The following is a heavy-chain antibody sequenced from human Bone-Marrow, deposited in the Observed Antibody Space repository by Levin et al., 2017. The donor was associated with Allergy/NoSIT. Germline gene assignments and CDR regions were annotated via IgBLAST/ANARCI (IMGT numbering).Heavy chain of an antibody. CDR3: AKDPTDYDSGSQYYGRLLGAREWGY. J-gene: IGHJ4*02. CDR1: GSTFSSYG. D-gene: IGHD3-10*01. V-gene: IGHV3-30*18. Sequence: GGSLRLSCAASGSTFSSYGMHWVRQAPGKGLEWVAVLSYDGSNRYYADSVKGRFTISRDNSKNTLYLQMNSLRAEDTAVYYCAKDPTDYDSGSQYYGRLLGAREWGYWGQGTLVTVTS. CDR2: LSYDGSNR.